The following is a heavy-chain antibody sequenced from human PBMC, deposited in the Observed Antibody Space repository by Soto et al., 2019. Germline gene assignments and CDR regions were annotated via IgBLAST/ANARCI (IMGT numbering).Heavy chain of an antibody. J-gene: IGHJ4*02. V-gene: IGHV3-74*01. D-gene: IGHD4-17*01. CDR2: INSDGSST. Sequence: PGGSLRISCAAYGFTFSSYWMHWVRQAPGKGLVWVSRINSDGSSTSYADSVKGRFTISRDNAKNTLYLQMNSLRAEDTAVYYRARLRVYGDYDYWGQGTLVTVSS. CDR1: GFTFSSYW. CDR3: ARLRVYGDYDY.